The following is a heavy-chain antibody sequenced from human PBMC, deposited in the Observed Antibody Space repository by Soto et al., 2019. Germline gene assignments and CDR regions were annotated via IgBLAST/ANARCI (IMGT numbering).Heavy chain of an antibody. D-gene: IGHD3-10*01. J-gene: IGHJ5*02. CDR2: IDPSGGKT. V-gene: IGHV1-46*01. CDR3: GRVMRSLLSITALDT. Sequence: ASVKVSCKASGYTFTRDQIHWVRQAPGQGLEWMGMIDPSGGKTNYAQKFQGRVTMTRDTSTSTVYMALSSLRSEDTAIYFCGRVMRSLLSITALDTWGQGPLVTVSS. CDR1: GYTFTRDQ.